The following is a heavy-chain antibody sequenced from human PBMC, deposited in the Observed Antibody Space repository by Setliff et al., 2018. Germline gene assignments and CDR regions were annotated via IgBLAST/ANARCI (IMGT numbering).Heavy chain of an antibody. J-gene: IGHJ5*02. V-gene: IGHV4-34*01. CDR1: GGTFSDYH. CDR3: ARGRNIAARLLDT. CDR2: INHSGIT. Sequence: SETLSLTCTAYGGTFSDYHWTWIRQPPGKGLEWIGEINHSGITNYNPSLKSRVTISVDTSKNQFSLTMSSVTAADAAVYYCARGRNIAARLLDTWGQGSRVTVSS. D-gene: IGHD6-6*01.